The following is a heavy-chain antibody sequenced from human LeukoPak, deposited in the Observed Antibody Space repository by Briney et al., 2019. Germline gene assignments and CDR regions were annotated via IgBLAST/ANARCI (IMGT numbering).Heavy chain of an antibody. Sequence: ASVKVSCKASGYTLTGYYMHWVRQAPGQGLEWMGWINPNSGGTNYAQKFQGRVTMTRDTSISTAYMELSRLRSDDTAVYYCARGYCSSTSCYPIDYWGQGTLVTVSS. CDR2: INPNSGGT. CDR1: GYTLTGYY. D-gene: IGHD2-2*01. V-gene: IGHV1-2*02. CDR3: ARGYCSSTSCYPIDY. J-gene: IGHJ4*02.